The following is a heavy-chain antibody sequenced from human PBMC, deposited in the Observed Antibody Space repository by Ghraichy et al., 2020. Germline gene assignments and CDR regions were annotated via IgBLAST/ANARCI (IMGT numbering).Heavy chain of an antibody. J-gene: IGHJ4*02. CDR2: AYYNGMA. CDR1: GDSISGIYHY. Sequence: ESLNISCSVSGDSISGIYHYWGWIRQPPGRGLEWIAGAYYNGMAYYDSPFESGATISVDTSKNQFSTILSSVTAADTAVYYCSRLIDYWGPGILVTVAS. V-gene: IGHV4-39*01. CDR3: SRLIDY.